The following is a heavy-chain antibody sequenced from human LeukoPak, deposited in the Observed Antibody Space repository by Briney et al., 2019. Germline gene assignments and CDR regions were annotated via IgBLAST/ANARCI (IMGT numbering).Heavy chain of an antibody. Sequence: ASVKVSCXASGGTFSSYVIGWVRQARGQGLEWMGAIIPILGSANYVQKFQGRVTITADESTSTAYMELSSLRSEDTAVYYCARGVTSSPWYNWFDPWGQGTLVTVSS. V-gene: IGHV1-69*13. CDR3: ARGVTSSPWYNWFDP. CDR2: IIPILGSA. D-gene: IGHD4-23*01. CDR1: GGTFSSYV. J-gene: IGHJ5*02.